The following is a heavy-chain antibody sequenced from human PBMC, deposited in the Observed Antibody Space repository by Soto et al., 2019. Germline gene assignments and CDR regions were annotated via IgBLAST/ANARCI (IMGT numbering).Heavy chain of an antibody. J-gene: IGHJ5*02. Sequence: EVQLVESGGGLVQPGGSLRLSCVGSGFTFSSHWMHWVRQTPGPGPVSVSRIRGVGSSTAYAESVRGRFAISRDNAENTQYRQMNNLRAEASAVCFCAREIIAVIGGIPLFHPWGLGTQVTVSS. V-gene: IGHV3-74*01. D-gene: IGHD6-19*01. CDR3: AREIIAVIGGIPLFHP. CDR1: GFTFSSHW. CDR2: IRGVGSST.